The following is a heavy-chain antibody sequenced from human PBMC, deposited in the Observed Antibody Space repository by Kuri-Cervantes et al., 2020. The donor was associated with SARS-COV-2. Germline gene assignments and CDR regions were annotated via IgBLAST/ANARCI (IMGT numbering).Heavy chain of an antibody. Sequence: GESLKISCAASGFTFSSYAMSWVRQAPGKGLEWVSAISGSGGSTYYADSVKGRFTISRDNSKNALYLQMNSLRAEGTAVYYCARAAWGSAGTHYYYYGMDVWGQGTTVTVSS. J-gene: IGHJ6*02. CDR3: ARAAWGSAGTHYYYYGMDV. CDR1: GFTFSSYA. CDR2: ISGSGGST. D-gene: IGHD6-19*01. V-gene: IGHV3-23*01.